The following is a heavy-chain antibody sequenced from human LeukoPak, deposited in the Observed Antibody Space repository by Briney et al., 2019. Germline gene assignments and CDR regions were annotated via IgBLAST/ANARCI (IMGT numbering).Heavy chain of an antibody. D-gene: IGHD6-19*01. Sequence: GGSLRLSCAASGFTLSDYWMSWVRQAPGKGLEWVSYISSSGSTIYYADSVKGRFTISRDNAKNSLYLQMNSLRAEDTAVYYCASEQWLGPSDYWGQGTLVTVSS. V-gene: IGHV3-11*04. CDR1: GFTLSDYW. CDR3: ASEQWLGPSDY. J-gene: IGHJ4*02. CDR2: ISSSGSTI.